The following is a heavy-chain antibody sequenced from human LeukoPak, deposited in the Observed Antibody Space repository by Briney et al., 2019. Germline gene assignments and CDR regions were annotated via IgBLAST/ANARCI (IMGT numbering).Heavy chain of an antibody. CDR1: ELTFSHYG. J-gene: IGHJ4*02. CDR2: ISSDGSNA. CDR3: AKVGDTSSWYWYFDY. V-gene: IGHV3-30*18. Sequence: GESLRLSCAAPELTFSHYGMHWVPQAPAKGLESASPISSDGSNAYYADAVKGRLTISRDDYKNTLYLQMNSLRAEDTAVYYCAKVGDTSSWYWYFDYWGQGTLVTVSS. D-gene: IGHD6-13*01.